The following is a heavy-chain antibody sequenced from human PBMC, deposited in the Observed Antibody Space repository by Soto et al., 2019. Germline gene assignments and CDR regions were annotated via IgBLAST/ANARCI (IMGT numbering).Heavy chain of an antibody. J-gene: IGHJ4*02. CDR1: GFTFSSYA. CDR2: ISGSSGST. V-gene: IGHV3-23*01. D-gene: IGHD2-2*01. CDR3: AKDGIKYCISTSCYSVDY. Sequence: GWSLRLSCAASGFTFSSYAMSWVRQAQGKGLEWVSAISGSSGSTYYADSVKGRFTISRDNSKNTLYLQMNSLRAEDTAVYYCAKDGIKYCISTSCYSVDYWGQGTLVTVSS.